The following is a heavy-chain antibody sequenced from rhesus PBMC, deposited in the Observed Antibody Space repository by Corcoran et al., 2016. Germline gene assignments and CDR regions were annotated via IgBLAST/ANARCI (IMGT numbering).Heavy chain of an antibody. CDR1: GGSISGYY. V-gene: IGHV4S5*01. Sequence: QVQLEESGPGLVKPSETPSLTCAVPGGSISGYYWNWIRQPPGRGLVWIGYIGGSSGSTDYNPSLKSRVTISTDTSKNQLSLRLSSVTAADTAVYYCARDWGYFDYWGQGVLVTVSS. CDR3: ARDWGYFDY. CDR2: IGGSSGST. J-gene: IGHJ4*01. D-gene: IGHD3-34*01.